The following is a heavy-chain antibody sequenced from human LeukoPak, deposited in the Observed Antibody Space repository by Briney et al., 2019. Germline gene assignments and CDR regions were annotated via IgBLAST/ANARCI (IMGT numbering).Heavy chain of an antibody. CDR3: ARIDEWLSLLMDAFDI. Sequence: GGSLRLSCAASGFTFSSYSMNWVRQAPGKGLEWVSYISSSSSTIYYADSVKGRFTISRDNAKNSLYLQMNSLRAEDTAVYYCARIDEWLSLLMDAFDIWGQGTMVTVSS. D-gene: IGHD3-3*01. CDR1: GFTFSSYS. J-gene: IGHJ3*02. CDR2: ISSSSSTI. V-gene: IGHV3-48*01.